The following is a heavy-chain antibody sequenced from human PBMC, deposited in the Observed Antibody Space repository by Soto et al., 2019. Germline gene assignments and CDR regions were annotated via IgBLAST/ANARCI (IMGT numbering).Heavy chain of an antibody. V-gene: IGHV4-39*01. CDR3: ERLNGYCVSTNCHGYYGMDV. D-gene: IGHD2-2*03. J-gene: IGHJ6*02. Sequence: QLQLQESGPGLVKPSETLSLTCTVSGGSVSSNSYSWGWIRQSPGKGLEWIGTIYSSENTYYNPSLLSRVTISVDTSKNEFSLRLISVTAADTAVYYCERLNGYCVSTNCHGYYGMDVWGQGTTVTVSS. CDR2: IYSSENT. CDR1: GGSVSSNSYS.